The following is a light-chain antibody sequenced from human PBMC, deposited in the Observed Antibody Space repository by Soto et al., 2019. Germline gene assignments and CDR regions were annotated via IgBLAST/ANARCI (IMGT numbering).Light chain of an antibody. CDR2: GNN. J-gene: IGLJ3*02. V-gene: IGLV1-40*01. Sequence: QSVLTQPPSVSGAPGQRVTISCTGSSSNIGAGYDVHWYQQLPGTAPKLLIYGNNKRPSWVPDRFSGSRSETSASLAITGLQAEDEADYYCQSYDSSLSGSKVFGGGTKVTVL. CDR1: SSNIGAGYD. CDR3: QSYDSSLSGSKV.